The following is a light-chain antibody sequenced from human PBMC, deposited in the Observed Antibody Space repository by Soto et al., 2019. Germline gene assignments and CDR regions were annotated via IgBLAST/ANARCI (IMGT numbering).Light chain of an antibody. J-gene: IGLJ3*02. CDR1: NSNIGAGYD. V-gene: IGLV1-40*01. CDR3: QSYDSSLSGWV. CDR2: GNS. Sequence: QSVLTQPPSVSGAPGQRVTLSCTGYNSNIGAGYDVHWYQQLPGTAPKLLIYGNSNRPSGVPDRFSASKSGTSASLAITGLQDEDEAEYYCQSYDSSLSGWVFGGGTKLTVL.